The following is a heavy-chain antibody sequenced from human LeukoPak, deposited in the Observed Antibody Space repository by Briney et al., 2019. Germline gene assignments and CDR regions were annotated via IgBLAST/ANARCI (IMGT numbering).Heavy chain of an antibody. CDR3: ARDSESYSSSFDY. V-gene: IGHV4-59*12. J-gene: IGHJ4*02. D-gene: IGHD6-6*01. CDR2: FSYSGST. CDR1: SGSIRSYY. Sequence: SETLSLTCTVSSGSIRSYYWNWIRQPPGKGLEWIGSFSYSGSTDYSSSLRSRVTISVDTSKNQFSLKLSSVTAADTAVYYCARDSESYSSSFDYWGQGTLVTVSS.